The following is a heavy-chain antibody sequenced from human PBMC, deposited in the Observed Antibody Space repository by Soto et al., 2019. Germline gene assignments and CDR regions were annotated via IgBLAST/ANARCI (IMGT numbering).Heavy chain of an antibody. CDR3: ASRNSYGISFDY. Sequence: SVKVSCKASGGTFSSYAISWVRQAPGQGLEWMGGIIPIFGTANYAQKFQGRVTITADESTSTAYMELSSLRSEDTAVYYCASRNSYGISFDYWGQGTLVTVSS. CDR2: IIPIFGTA. J-gene: IGHJ4*02. V-gene: IGHV1-69*13. D-gene: IGHD5-18*01. CDR1: GGTFSSYA.